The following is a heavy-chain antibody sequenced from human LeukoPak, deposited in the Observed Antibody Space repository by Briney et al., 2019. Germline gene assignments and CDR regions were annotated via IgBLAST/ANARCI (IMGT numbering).Heavy chain of an antibody. CDR2: IYYSGST. J-gene: IGHJ5*02. Sequence: PSETLSLTCTVSGGSISSGGYYWSWIRQHPGKGLEWIGYIYYSGSTYYNPSLKSRVTISVDTSKNQFSLRLSSVTAADTAVYYCARDLKTNWFDPWGQGTLVTVSS. CDR3: ARDLKTNWFDP. CDR1: GGSISSGGYY. V-gene: IGHV4-31*03.